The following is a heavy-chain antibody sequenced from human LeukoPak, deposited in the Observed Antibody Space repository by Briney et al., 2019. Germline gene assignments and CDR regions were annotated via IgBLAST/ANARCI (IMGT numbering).Heavy chain of an antibody. CDR2: MYYRGNT. CDR3: ARGFDGGGDSVDQSYAYYYMDV. V-gene: IGHV4-34*01. Sequence: SSETLSLTCAVYGGSFSGYYWSWIRQPPGKGLEWVGHMYYRGNTFYNPSLKSRVTISVDTSKNQFSLKLRSVTAADTAVYFCARGFDGGGDSVDQSYAYYYMDVWGKGITVTVSS. CDR1: GGSFSGYY. J-gene: IGHJ6*03. D-gene: IGHD5/OR15-5a*01.